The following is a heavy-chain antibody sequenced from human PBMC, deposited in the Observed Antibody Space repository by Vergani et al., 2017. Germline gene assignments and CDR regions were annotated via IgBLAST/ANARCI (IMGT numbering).Heavy chain of an antibody. J-gene: IGHJ2*01. Sequence: EVQLVESGGGLVQPGRSLRLSCAASGFTFDDYAMHWVRQAPGKGLEWVSGINWNSDSIAYADSVKGRFTISRDNAKNSLYLQMNSLRAEDTALYYCVKDIAASGNYWYFHLGGRGPLGTVSS. CDR3: VKDIAASGNYWYFHL. CDR2: INWNSDSI. CDR1: GFTFDDYA. D-gene: IGHD6-13*01. V-gene: IGHV3-9*01.